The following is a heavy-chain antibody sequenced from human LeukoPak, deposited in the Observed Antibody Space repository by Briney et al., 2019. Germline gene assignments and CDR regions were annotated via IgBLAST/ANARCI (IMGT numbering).Heavy chain of an antibody. D-gene: IGHD2-21*02. J-gene: IGHJ3*02. Sequence: GGSLRLSCAASGFTFSSCAMSWVRQAPGKGPEWVTAISGSGGKTWYADSVKGRFTISRDNSKNTLYLQMNGLRAEDTAVYYCAKDPIVFNSGDYYLGAFNIWGQGTMVTVSS. CDR2: ISGSGGKT. CDR1: GFTFSSCA. V-gene: IGHV3-23*01. CDR3: AKDPIVFNSGDYYLGAFNI.